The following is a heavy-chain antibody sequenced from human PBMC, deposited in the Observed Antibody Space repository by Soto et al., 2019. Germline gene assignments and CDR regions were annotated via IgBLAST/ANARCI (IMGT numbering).Heavy chain of an antibody. CDR3: ASEVIYGSGWEYSQH. CDR2: IYHSGST. J-gene: IGHJ1*01. Sequence: SETLSLTCAVSSGSISSSNWWSWVRQPPGKGLEWIGEIYHSGSTNYNPSLKSRVTISVDKSKNQFSLKLSSVTAADTAVYYCASEVIYGSGWEYSQHWGQGTRVTVSS. CDR1: SGSISSSNW. D-gene: IGHD3-10*01. V-gene: IGHV4-4*02.